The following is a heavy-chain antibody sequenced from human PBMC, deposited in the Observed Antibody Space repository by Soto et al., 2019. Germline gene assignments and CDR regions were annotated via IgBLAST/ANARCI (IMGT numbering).Heavy chain of an antibody. Sequence: LSLTCTVSGGSISSGAYYWSWIRQPPGKGLEWIGEINHSGSTNYNPSLKSRVTISVDTSKNQFSLKLSSVTAADTAVYYCAREKVGATIGHYWGQGTLVTVSS. CDR2: INHSGST. CDR3: AREKVGATIGHY. V-gene: IGHV4-39*07. J-gene: IGHJ4*02. CDR1: GGSISSGAYY. D-gene: IGHD1-26*01.